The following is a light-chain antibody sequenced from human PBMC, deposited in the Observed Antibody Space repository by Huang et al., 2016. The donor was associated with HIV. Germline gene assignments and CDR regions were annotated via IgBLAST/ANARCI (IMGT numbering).Light chain of an antibody. CDR1: QNIETY. CDR3: QQRNSWPLT. Sequence: PGESGTLSCRASQNIETYLAWYQQRPGLAPRLLIYDTSNRATGIPARFVGGGSGTNFSLTIDDLQTEDVAVYFCQQRNSWPLTFGGGTRAEIK. V-gene: IGKV3-11*01. J-gene: IGKJ4*01. CDR2: DTS.